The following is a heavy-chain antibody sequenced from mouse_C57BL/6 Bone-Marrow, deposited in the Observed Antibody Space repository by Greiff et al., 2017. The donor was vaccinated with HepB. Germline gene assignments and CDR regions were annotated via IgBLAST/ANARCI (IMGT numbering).Heavy chain of an antibody. CDR3: ARILGYSTFAY. D-gene: IGHD2-5*01. J-gene: IGHJ3*01. CDR1: GFTFTDYY. CDR2: IRNKANGYTT. Sequence: DVKVEESGGGLVQPGGSLSLSCAASGFTFTDYYMSWVRQPPGKALEWLGFIRNKANGYTTEYSASVKGRFTISRDNSQSILYLQMNALRAEDSATYYCARILGYSTFAYWGQGTLVTVSA. V-gene: IGHV7-3*01.